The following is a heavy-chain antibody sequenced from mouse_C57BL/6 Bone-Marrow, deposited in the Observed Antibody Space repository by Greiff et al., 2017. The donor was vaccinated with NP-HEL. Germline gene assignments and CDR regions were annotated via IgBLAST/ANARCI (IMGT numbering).Heavy chain of an antibody. CDR1: GYAFTNYL. Sequence: VKLQESGAELVRPGTSVKVSCKASGYAFTNYLIEWVKQRPGQGLEWIGVINPGSGGTNYNEKFKGKATLTADKSSSTAYMQLSSLTSEDSAVYFCARVYGNSWFAYWGQGTLVTVSA. V-gene: IGHV1-54*01. CDR3: ARVYGNSWFAY. CDR2: INPGSGGT. J-gene: IGHJ3*01. D-gene: IGHD2-1*01.